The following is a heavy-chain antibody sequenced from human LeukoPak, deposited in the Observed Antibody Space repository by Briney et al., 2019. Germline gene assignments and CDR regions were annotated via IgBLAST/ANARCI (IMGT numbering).Heavy chain of an antibody. Sequence: ESGPTLVNPTQTLTLTCTFSGFSLNTNPMCVTWIRQAPGKALEWLARIDWDDDTYYTTSLKTRLTISKDTSKNQVVLRMTDMDPVDTGTYYCARMQPGYSFDHFPLDYWGQGILVTVSS. J-gene: IGHJ4*02. CDR2: IDWDDDT. CDR3: ARMQPGYSFDHFPLDY. CDR1: GFSLNTNPMC. D-gene: IGHD5-18*01. V-gene: IGHV2-70*11.